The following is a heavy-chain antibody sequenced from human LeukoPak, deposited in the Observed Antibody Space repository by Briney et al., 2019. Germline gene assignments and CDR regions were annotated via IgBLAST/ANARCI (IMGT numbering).Heavy chain of an antibody. CDR3: ARRVAVPGKYYFDY. CDR1: AGSISSSSFY. J-gene: IGHJ4*02. Sequence: KPSETLSLTCTVSAGSISSSSFYWGWIRQPPGKGLEWIGTIYYSGTTFYNPSLKSRVTISVDTSKNQFSLKLSSVTAADTAVYYCARRVAVPGKYYFDYWGQGALVTVSS. V-gene: IGHV4-39*01. D-gene: IGHD2-2*01. CDR2: IYYSGTT.